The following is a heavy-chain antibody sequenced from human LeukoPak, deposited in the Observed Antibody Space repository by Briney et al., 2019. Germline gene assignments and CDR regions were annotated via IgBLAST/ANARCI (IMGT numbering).Heavy chain of an antibody. CDR2: ISAYNGNT. D-gene: IGHD6-13*01. Sequence: ASVKVSCKASGYTFTSYGISWVRQAPGQGLEWMGWISAYNGNTNYAQKLQGRVTMTTDTSTSTAYVELRSLRSDDTAVYYCARDLGYSSSWSFDYWGQGTLVTVSS. J-gene: IGHJ4*02. CDR1: GYTFTSYG. V-gene: IGHV1-18*01. CDR3: ARDLGYSSSWSFDY.